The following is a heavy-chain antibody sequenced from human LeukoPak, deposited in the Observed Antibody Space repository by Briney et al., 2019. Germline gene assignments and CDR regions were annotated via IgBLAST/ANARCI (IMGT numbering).Heavy chain of an antibody. Sequence: GGSLRLSCAASGFTFSSYAMHWVRQAPGKGLEWVAVISYDGSNKYYADSVKGRFTISRDNSKNTLYLQMNSLRAEDTAVYYCAKPFRLGELSSLYFDNWGQGTLVTVSS. CDR2: ISYDGSNK. CDR3: AKPFRLGELSSLYFDN. J-gene: IGHJ4*02. D-gene: IGHD3-16*02. CDR1: GFTFSSYA. V-gene: IGHV3-30-3*02.